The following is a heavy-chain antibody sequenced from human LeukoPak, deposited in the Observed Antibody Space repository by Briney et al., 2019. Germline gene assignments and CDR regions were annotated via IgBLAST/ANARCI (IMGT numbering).Heavy chain of an antibody. D-gene: IGHD3-10*01. V-gene: IGHV3-23*01. CDR2: ISGSGGST. CDR3: AKEEVLWFGEFLDY. Sequence: GGSLRLSCAASGFTFSSYGMSWVRQAPGKGLEWVSAISGSGGSTYYADSVKGRFTISRDNSKNTLYLQMNSLRAEDTAVYYCAKEEVLWFGEFLDYWGQGTLVTVSS. J-gene: IGHJ4*02. CDR1: GFTFSSYG.